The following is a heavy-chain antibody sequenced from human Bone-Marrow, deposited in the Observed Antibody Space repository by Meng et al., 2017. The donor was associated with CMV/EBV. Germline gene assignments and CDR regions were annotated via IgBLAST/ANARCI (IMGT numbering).Heavy chain of an antibody. CDR1: GGSISSSSYY. Sequence: ESLKISCTVSGGSISSSSYYWGWIRQPPGKGLEWIGSIYYSGSTYYNPSLKSRVTISVDTSKNQFSLKLSSVTAADTAVYYCARVGFGGLEWLSSFGWSYWGQGTLVTVSS. CDR2: IYYSGST. CDR3: ARVGFGGLEWLSSFGWSY. J-gene: IGHJ4*02. V-gene: IGHV4-39*07. D-gene: IGHD3-3*01.